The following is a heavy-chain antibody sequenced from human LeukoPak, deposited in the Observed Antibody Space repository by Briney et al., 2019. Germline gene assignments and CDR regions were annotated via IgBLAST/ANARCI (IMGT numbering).Heavy chain of an antibody. Sequence: ASVKVSCKASGYTFTGYYMHWVRQAPGQGLEWMGWINPNSGGTNYAQKFQGRVTMTRDTSISTAYMELSRLRSDDTAVYYCARRRGYSYGTRWFDPWGQGTLVTVSS. CDR3: ARRRGYSYGTRWFDP. CDR1: GYTFTGYY. CDR2: INPNSGGT. J-gene: IGHJ5*02. V-gene: IGHV1-2*02. D-gene: IGHD5-18*01.